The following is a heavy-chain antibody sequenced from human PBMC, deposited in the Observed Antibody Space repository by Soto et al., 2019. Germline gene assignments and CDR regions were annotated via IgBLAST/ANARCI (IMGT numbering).Heavy chain of an antibody. CDR3: ARTTADDAFDI. CDR1: GYTFTSYA. V-gene: IGHV1-3*01. J-gene: IGHJ3*02. CDR2: INAGNGNT. D-gene: IGHD1-1*01. Sequence: ASVKVSCKASGYTFTSYAMHWVRQAPGQRLEWMGWINAGNGNTKYSQKFQGRVTITRDTSASTAYMELSRLRSDDTAVYYCARTTADDAFDIWGQGTMVTVSS.